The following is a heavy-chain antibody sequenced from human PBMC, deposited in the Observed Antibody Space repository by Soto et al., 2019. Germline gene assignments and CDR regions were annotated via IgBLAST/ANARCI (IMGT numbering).Heavy chain of an antibody. CDR3: AREEAEAGFDY. Sequence: QVQLLESGGGVVQPGRSLRLSCAASRFTFSSYAMHWVRQAPGKGLEWVAVISYDGNNKYYADSVKGRFTISRDNSKNTLYLQMNSLRAEDTAVYYCAREEAEAGFDYWGQGTLVTVSS. J-gene: IGHJ4*02. D-gene: IGHD6-13*01. CDR1: RFTFSSYA. CDR2: ISYDGNNK. V-gene: IGHV3-30-3*01.